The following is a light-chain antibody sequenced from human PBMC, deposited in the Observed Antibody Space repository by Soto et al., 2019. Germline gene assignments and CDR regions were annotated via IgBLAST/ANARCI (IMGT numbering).Light chain of an antibody. V-gene: IGLV2-8*01. CDR1: SSDIGGYNY. Sequence: QSALTQPPSASGSLGQSVTISCTGTSSDIGGYNYVSWYQQHPGKAPKLIIYAVSNRSSEVPGRFSGSKSGNTASLTVSGLLAEDGADYFCSSYAANTNLVFGTGTKLTVL. J-gene: IGLJ1*01. CDR3: SSYAANTNLV. CDR2: AVS.